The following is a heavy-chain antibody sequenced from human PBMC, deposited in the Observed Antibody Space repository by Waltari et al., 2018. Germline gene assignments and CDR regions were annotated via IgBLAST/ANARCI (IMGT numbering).Heavy chain of an antibody. D-gene: IGHD3-3*01. CDR2: IRYDETNQ. CDR1: GFTFSRHG. Sequence: QVQLVESGGGVVQPGGSLRLSCAASGFTFSRHGFHWVRQAPGKGLEWVAVIRYDETNQYYADFVKGRFTISRDDSKNTLYLQMTSLRAEDTALYYCAREYDVYPDTWGQGTLVTVSS. J-gene: IGHJ5*02. V-gene: IGHV3-33*01. CDR3: AREYDVYPDT.